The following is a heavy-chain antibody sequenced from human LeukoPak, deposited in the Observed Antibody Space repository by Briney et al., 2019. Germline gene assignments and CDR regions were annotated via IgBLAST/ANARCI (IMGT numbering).Heavy chain of an antibody. V-gene: IGHV4-59*01. J-gene: IGHJ4*02. CDR1: GGSITSYY. D-gene: IGHD3-22*01. CDR2: IYYSGNT. Sequence: PSETLSLTCTVSGGSITSYYWSWIRQPPGKGLEWIGYIYYSGNTNYNPSLKSRVTISVDTSKNQFSLKLSSVTAADTAVYYCARAPHFFDTSGSRYYFDYWGQGALVTVSS. CDR3: ARAPHFFDTSGSRYYFDY.